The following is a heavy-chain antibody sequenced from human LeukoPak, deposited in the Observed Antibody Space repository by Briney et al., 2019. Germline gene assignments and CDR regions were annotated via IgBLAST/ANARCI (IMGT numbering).Heavy chain of an antibody. V-gene: IGHV4-34*01. J-gene: IGHJ4*02. CDR3: ARDRPGGSSLDY. Sequence: SETLSLTCAIYGGSFSGYYWSWIRQPPGKGLEWIGEINHSGSTNYNPSLNSRVTISVDTSKNQFSLKLSSVTAADTAVYYCARDRPGGSSLDYWGQGTLVTVSS. D-gene: IGHD6-13*01. CDR1: GGSFSGYY. CDR2: INHSGST.